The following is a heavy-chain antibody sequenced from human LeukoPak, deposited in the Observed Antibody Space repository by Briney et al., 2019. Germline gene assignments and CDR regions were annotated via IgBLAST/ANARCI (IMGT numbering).Heavy chain of an antibody. V-gene: IGHV5-51*01. CDR1: GCVFTSYW. J-gene: IGHJ3*02. Sequence: GESLKISCKGSGCVFTSYWIGWVRQLSGKGLEWMGVIYPGDSDARYSPSFQGQVTISADKSISTAYLQWSSLKASDSAVYYCARPYCSGGSCYSAAFDIWGQGTLVTVSS. CDR2: IYPGDSDA. CDR3: ARPYCSGGSCYSAAFDI. D-gene: IGHD2-15*01.